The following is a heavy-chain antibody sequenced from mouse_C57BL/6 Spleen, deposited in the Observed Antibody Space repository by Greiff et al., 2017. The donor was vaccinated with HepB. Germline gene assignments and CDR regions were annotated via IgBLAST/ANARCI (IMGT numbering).Heavy chain of an antibody. CDR1: GYSITSGYY. J-gene: IGHJ4*01. Sequence: DVKLQESGPGLVKPSQSLSLTCSVTGYSITSGYYWNWIRQFPGNKLEWMGYISYDGSNNYNPSLKNRISITRDTSKNQFFLKLNSVTTEDTATYYCARDLYYSNYDYYAMDYWGQGTSVTVSS. V-gene: IGHV3-6*01. CDR2: ISYDGSN. D-gene: IGHD2-5*01. CDR3: ARDLYYSNYDYYAMDY.